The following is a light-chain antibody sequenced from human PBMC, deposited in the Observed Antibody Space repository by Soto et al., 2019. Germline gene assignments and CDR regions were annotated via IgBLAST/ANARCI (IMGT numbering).Light chain of an antibody. CDR2: DAS. V-gene: IGKV3-11*01. CDR1: QSVSSQ. J-gene: IGKJ1*01. Sequence: EIVLTQSPVTLSLSPGERATLSFMASQSVSSQLAWYQQKPGQAPRLLIYDASNRATGIPARFSGSGSGTEFTLTISSLQPDDFATYYCQQYDSYSPTFGQGTKVDNK. CDR3: QQYDSYSPT.